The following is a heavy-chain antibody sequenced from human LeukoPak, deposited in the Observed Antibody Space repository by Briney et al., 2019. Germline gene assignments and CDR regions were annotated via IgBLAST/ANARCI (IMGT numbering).Heavy chain of an antibody. CDR1: GYTFTSYD. J-gene: IGHJ4*02. CDR2: MNPNSGNT. V-gene: IGHV1-8*03. D-gene: IGHD1-20*01. Sequence: GASVKVSCKTFGYTFTSYDINWVRQATGQGLEWMGWMNPNSGNTGYAQKFQGRVTITRNTSISTAYLELSSLRSEDTAVYYCARSPRYNSFSSDYWGQGTLVTVSS. CDR3: ARSPRYNSFSSDY.